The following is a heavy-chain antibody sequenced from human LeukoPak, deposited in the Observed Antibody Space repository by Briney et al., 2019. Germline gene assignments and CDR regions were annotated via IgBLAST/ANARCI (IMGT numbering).Heavy chain of an antibody. CDR3: ARDHLYSSGWYQGV. CDR2: IYTSGST. V-gene: IGHV4-4*07. CDR1: GGSISSYY. D-gene: IGHD6-19*01. Sequence: PSETLSLTCAVSGGSISSYYWSWIRQPAGKGLEWIGRIYTSGSTNYNPSLKSRGTMSVDTSKNQFSLKLSSVTAADTAVYYCARDHLYSSGWYQGVWGQGTLVTVSS. J-gene: IGHJ4*02.